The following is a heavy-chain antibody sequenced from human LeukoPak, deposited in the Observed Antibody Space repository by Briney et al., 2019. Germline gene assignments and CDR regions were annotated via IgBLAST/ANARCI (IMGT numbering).Heavy chain of an antibody. V-gene: IGHV1-69*05. CDR2: IIPIFGTA. J-gene: IGHJ5*02. D-gene: IGHD2-15*01. CDR3: ARDLEYCSGGSCYSWFDP. Sequence: ASVKVSCKASGGTFSSYAISWVRQAPGQGLEWMGGIIPIFGTANYAQKFQGRVTITTDESTSTAYMELSSLRSEDTAVYYCARDLEYCSGGSCYSWFDPWGQGTLVTVSS. CDR1: GGTFSSYA.